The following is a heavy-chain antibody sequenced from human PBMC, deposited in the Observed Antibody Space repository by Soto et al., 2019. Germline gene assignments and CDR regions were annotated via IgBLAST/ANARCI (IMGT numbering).Heavy chain of an antibody. Sequence: GLDLEWLALIYWNDDKRHSPSLKSRLTITKDTSKNQVLLTMTNMDPVDTATYYCAQASGWYFVWFDPWGQGTLVTVSS. D-gene: IGHD6-19*01. J-gene: IGHJ5*02. CDR3: AQASGWYFVWFDP. CDR2: IYWNDDK. V-gene: IGHV2-5*01.